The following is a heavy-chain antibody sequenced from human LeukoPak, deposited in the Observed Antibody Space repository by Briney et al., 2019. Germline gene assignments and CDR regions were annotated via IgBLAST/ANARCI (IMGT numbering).Heavy chain of an antibody. J-gene: IGHJ4*02. CDR3: ARVGLKWELPFDY. CDR1: GYTFTRYY. CDR2: INPSGGST. V-gene: IGHV1-46*01. D-gene: IGHD1-26*01. Sequence: ASVKVSCKASGYTFTRYYMHWVRQAPGQGLEWMGIINPSGGSTSYAQKFQGRATMTRDTSTSTVYMELSSLRSEDTAVYYCARVGLKWELPFDYWGQGTLVTVSS.